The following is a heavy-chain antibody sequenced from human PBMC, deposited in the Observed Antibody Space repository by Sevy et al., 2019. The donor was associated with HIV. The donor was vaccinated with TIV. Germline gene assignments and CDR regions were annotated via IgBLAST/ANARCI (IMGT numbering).Heavy chain of an antibody. J-gene: IGHJ4*02. CDR3: ARQGGSCKSGPCYTFFDF. CDR1: GGSINRSSYY. D-gene: IGHD2-8*02. V-gene: IGHV4-39*01. Sequence: SETLSLTCTVSGGSINRSSYYWGWIRQPPGKGLEWIASIHSGGNAYYNPSLKCRVTASVDTSKNQVSLKRTSVTAADTAVYYCARQGGSCKSGPCYTFFDFWGQGTLVTVSS. CDR2: IHSGGNA.